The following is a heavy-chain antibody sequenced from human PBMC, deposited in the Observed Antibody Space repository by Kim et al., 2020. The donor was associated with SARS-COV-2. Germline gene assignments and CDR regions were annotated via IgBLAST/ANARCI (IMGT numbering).Heavy chain of an antibody. CDR3: ARDRARKQGYSYGMDV. CDR1: GGSISSSSYY. V-gene: IGHV4-39*07. Sequence: SETLSLTCTVSGGSISSSSYYWGWIRQPPGKGLEWIGSIYYSGSTYYNPSLKSRVTISVDTSKNQFSLKLSSVTAADTAVYYCARDRARKQGYSYGMDV. J-gene: IGHJ6*01. D-gene: IGHD3-22*01. CDR2: IYYSGST.